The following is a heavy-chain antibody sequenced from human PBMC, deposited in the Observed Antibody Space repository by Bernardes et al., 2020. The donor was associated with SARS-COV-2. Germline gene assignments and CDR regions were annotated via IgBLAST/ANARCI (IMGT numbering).Heavy chain of an antibody. D-gene: IGHD3-3*01. CDR3: ARGFGVVPKEFDP. V-gene: IGHV1-8*01. Sequence: ASVKVSCKASGYRFTSYDINWVRQAPGQGHEWMGWINPKSGNTGYAQKFQGRVTMTTDTSINTVYMELTSLRSEDTAMYYCARGFGVVPKEFDPWGQGTLVTVSS. CDR1: GYRFTSYD. CDR2: INPKSGNT. J-gene: IGHJ5*02.